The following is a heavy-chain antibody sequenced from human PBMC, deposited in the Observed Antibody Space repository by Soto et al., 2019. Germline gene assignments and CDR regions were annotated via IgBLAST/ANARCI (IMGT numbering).Heavy chain of an antibody. CDR3: ARPLWRDYYNWGYFDL. V-gene: IGHV3-30-3*01. J-gene: IGHJ2*01. CDR1: GFTFSSYA. CDR2: ISYDGSNK. D-gene: IGHD3-22*01. Sequence: QVQLVESGGGVVQPGRSLRLSCAASGFTFSSYAMHWVRQAPGKGLEWVAVISYDGSNKYYADSVKGRFTISRDNSKNTLYLQMNSLRAEYTAVYYCARPLWRDYYNWGYFDLWGRGTLVTVSS.